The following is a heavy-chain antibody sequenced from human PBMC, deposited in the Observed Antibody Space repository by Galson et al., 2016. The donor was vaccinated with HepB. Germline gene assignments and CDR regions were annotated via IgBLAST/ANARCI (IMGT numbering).Heavy chain of an antibody. CDR2: ISNSNSYI. J-gene: IGHJ6*02. CDR1: GFTFSTYN. D-gene: IGHD2-2*02. V-gene: IGHV3-21*01. CDR3: ARDFGYCSSTSCYKGGLFYYYSMDV. Sequence: SLRLSCAASGFTFSTYNMNWVRQAPGKGLEWVSSISNSNSYICYTDSVKGRFTISRDNAKNSLYLQMDSLRAEDTAVYYCARDFGYCSSTSCYKGGLFYYYSMDVWGQGTTVTVSS.